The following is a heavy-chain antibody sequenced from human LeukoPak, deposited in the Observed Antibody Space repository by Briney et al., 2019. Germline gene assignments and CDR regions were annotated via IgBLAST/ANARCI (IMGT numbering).Heavy chain of an antibody. CDR3: ARGLGFCSTNSCYGEYFHH. CDR2: INHSGST. V-gene: IGHV4-34*01. J-gene: IGHJ1*01. CDR1: GGSFSGYY. D-gene: IGHD2-2*01. Sequence: SETLSLTCAVYGGSFSGYYWSWIRQPREKGLEWIGEINHSGSTNYNPSLKSRVTISVDTSKNQFSLNLTSVTAADTAVYYCARGLGFCSTNSCYGEYFHHWGQGTLVTVSS.